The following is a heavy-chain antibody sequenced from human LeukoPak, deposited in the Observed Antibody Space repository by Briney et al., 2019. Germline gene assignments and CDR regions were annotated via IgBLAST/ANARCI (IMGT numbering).Heavy chain of an antibody. V-gene: IGHV3-15*01. J-gene: IGHJ4*02. CDR1: GFTFSNAW. Sequence: GGSLRLSCAASGFTFSNAWMSWVRQAPGKGLEWVGRIKSNTDGGTTDYAAPVKGRFTISRDDSKNTLYLQMNSLKTEDTAVYYCTAEYSGSYYYFDYWDQGTLVTVSS. CDR3: TAEYSGSYYYFDY. CDR2: IKSNTDGGTT. D-gene: IGHD1-26*01.